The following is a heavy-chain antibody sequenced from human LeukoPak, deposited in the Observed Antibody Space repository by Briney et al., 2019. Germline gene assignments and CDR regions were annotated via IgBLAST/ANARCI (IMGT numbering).Heavy chain of an antibody. Sequence: SETLSLTCTVSGGSISFYYWSWIRQPPGKGLEWIGYIYYSGSTNFNPSLKSRVTMSVDTSKNQFSLRLSSVTAADTAVYYCARGRMAAHYWGQGTLVTVSS. J-gene: IGHJ4*02. CDR2: IYYSGST. D-gene: IGHD5-24*01. CDR3: ARGRMAAHY. CDR1: GGSISFYY. V-gene: IGHV4-59*01.